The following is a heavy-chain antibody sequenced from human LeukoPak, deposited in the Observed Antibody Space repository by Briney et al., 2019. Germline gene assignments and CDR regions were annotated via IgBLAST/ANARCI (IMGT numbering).Heavy chain of an antibody. D-gene: IGHD6-19*01. J-gene: IGHJ2*01. CDR1: GFTFNNYI. CDR3: AKGRSAGYWYFDL. Sequence: GGSLRLSCAASGFTFNNYIMNWVRQALGKGLEWVSTIVGSGDTTYYADSVKGRFTVSRDNSKNTLYLQMNGLRVEDTAVYYCAKGRSAGYWYFDLWGRGTLVTVSS. CDR2: IVGSGDTT. V-gene: IGHV3-23*01.